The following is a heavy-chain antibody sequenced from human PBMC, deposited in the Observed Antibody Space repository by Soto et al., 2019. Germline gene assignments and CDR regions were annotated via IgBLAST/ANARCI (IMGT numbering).Heavy chain of an antibody. D-gene: IGHD6-19*01. CDR2: IYYSGST. V-gene: IGHV4-39*01. Sequence: SETLSLTCTVSGGSISSSSYYWGWIRQPPGKGLEWIGSIYYSGSTYYNPSLKSRVTISVDTSKNQFSLKLSSVTAADTAVYYCARPSVAGSAFGMDVWGQGTTVTVS. CDR3: ARPSVAGSAFGMDV. CDR1: GGSISSSSYY. J-gene: IGHJ6*02.